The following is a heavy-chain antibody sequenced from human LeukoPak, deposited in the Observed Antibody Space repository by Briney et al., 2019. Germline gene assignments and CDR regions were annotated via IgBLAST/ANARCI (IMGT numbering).Heavy chain of an antibody. Sequence: TSETLSLTRTVSGGSISSSSSYWGWIRQPPGKGLEWIGSIYYSGNTYYNPSLKSRVTISVDTSKNQFSLKLSSVTAADTAVYSCARRGVGISPFDYWGQGTLVTVSS. CDR1: GGSISSSSSY. CDR2: IYYSGNT. J-gene: IGHJ4*02. V-gene: IGHV4-39*01. CDR3: ARRGVGISPFDY. D-gene: IGHD1-14*01.